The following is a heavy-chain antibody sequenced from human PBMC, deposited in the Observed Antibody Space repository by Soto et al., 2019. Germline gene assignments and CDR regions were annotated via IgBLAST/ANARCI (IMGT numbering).Heavy chain of an antibody. D-gene: IGHD2-2*01. CDR2: ISGSGGST. CDR1: GFTFSSYA. V-gene: IGHV3-23*01. J-gene: IGHJ4*02. Sequence: PGGSLRLSCAASGFTFSSYAMSWVRQAPGKGLEWVSAISGSGGSTYYADSVKGRFTISRDNSKNTLYLQMNSLRAEDTAVYYCAKDRGYCSSTSCQTAFFDYWGQGTLVTVSS. CDR3: AKDRGYCSSTSCQTAFFDY.